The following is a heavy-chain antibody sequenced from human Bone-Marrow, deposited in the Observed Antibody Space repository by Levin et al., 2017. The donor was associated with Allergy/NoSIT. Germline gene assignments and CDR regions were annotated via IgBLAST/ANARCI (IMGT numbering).Heavy chain of an antibody. Sequence: AGGSLRLSCAASGFTFSGYWMSWVRQAPGKGLEWVANIKQDGSDKHYVESVKGRFTISRDNAKNSLYLQMNSLRDEDTAVYYCARDTTVTTYWDYWGQGTLVTVSS. CDR3: ARDTTVTTYWDY. J-gene: IGHJ4*02. CDR2: IKQDGSDK. D-gene: IGHD4-11*01. CDR1: GFTFSGYW. V-gene: IGHV3-7*03.